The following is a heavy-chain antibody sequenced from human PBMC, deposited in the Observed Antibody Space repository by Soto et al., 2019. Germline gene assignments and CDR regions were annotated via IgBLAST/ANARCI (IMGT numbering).Heavy chain of an antibody. CDR1: GGSLNNYN. V-gene: IGHV4-4*07. CDR3: ARERTYQMFGDDALDF. D-gene: IGHD2-2*01. Sequence: SETLSLTCTVSGGSLNNYNWNWIRQSAGTGLEWIGRIYSSGKTYYNPSLKSRVTLSLDMLNNQISLKVTSVTAADTAMYYCARERTYQMFGDDALDFWGLGTMVPVSS. CDR2: IYSSGKT. J-gene: IGHJ3*01.